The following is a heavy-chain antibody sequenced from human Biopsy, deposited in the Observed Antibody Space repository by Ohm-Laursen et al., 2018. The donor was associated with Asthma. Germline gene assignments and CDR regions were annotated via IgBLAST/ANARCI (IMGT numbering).Heavy chain of an antibody. CDR1: GLSSNAYY. J-gene: IGHJ6*02. V-gene: IGHV4-34*01. CDR3: ARGPEWSGLDI. D-gene: IGHD3-3*01. Sequence: SDTLSLTCSMYGLSSNAYYWTWIRQTPGKGLEWIGESDHRGNTNTNATLKSRVTISKAKSANEFSLKMKSVTAADTAIYYCARGPEWSGLDIWGQGTTVTVSS. CDR2: SDHRGNT.